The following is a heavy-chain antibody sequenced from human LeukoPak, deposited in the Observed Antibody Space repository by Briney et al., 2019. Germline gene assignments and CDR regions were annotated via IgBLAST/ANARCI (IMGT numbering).Heavy chain of an antibody. CDR3: ARDKGLPQAFDI. CDR1: GGSITGYY. Sequence: KPSETLTLTCTVSGGSITGYYWNWIRQPPGKGLEWIGYIYYTGGTYYNPSLESRVTISVDTSKSQFSLKLNSVTAADTAVYYCARDKGLPQAFDIWGQGTMVTVSS. CDR2: IYYTGGT. V-gene: IGHV4-59*12. D-gene: IGHD5/OR15-5a*01. J-gene: IGHJ3*02.